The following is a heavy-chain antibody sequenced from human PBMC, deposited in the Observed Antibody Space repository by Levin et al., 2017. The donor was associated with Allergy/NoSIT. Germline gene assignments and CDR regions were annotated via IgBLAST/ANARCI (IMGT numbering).Heavy chain of an antibody. Sequence: GGSLRLSCAASGFTFSSYWMHWVRQAPGKGLVWVSRINSDGSSTSYADSVKGRFTISRDNAKNTLYLQMNSLRAEDTAVYYCARVRSIFGVVSRYGMDVWGQGTTVTVSS. V-gene: IGHV3-74*01. D-gene: IGHD3-3*01. J-gene: IGHJ6*02. CDR1: GFTFSSYW. CDR3: ARVRSIFGVVSRYGMDV. CDR2: INSDGSST.